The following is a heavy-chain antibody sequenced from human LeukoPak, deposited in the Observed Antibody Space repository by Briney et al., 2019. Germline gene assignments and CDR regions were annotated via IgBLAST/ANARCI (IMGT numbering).Heavy chain of an antibody. Sequence: ASVKVSCKASGYTFTSYDINWVRQATGQGLEWMGWMNPNSGNTAYAQKFQGRVTITRNTSISTAYMELSSLRSEDTAIYYCARDRGPITMIVVAQGDAFDIWGQGTMVTVSS. V-gene: IGHV1-8*03. CDR2: MNPNSGNT. D-gene: IGHD3-22*01. CDR1: GYTFTSYD. J-gene: IGHJ3*02. CDR3: ARDRGPITMIVVAQGDAFDI.